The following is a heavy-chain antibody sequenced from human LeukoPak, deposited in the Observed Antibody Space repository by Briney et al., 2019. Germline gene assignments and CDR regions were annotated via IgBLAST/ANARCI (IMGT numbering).Heavy chain of an antibody. CDR1: GFTFSSYA. D-gene: IGHD3-16*02. Sequence: PGGSLRLSCAASGFTFSSYAMSWVRQAPGKGLEWVSAISGSGGSTYYADSVKGRFTISRDNSKNTLYLQMNSLRAEDTAVYYCAKGESVITFGGVIALFDHWGQGTLVTVSS. CDR2: ISGSGGST. V-gene: IGHV3-23*01. CDR3: AKGESVITFGGVIALFDH. J-gene: IGHJ4*02.